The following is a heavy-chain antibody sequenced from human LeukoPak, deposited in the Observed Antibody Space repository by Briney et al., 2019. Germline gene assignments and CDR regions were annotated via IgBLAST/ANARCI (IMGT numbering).Heavy chain of an antibody. V-gene: IGHV4-39*01. CDR3: ARQLGYCSSTSCYADKVDY. J-gene: IGHJ4*02. CDR2: IYYSGRT. D-gene: IGHD2-2*01. Sequence: SETLSLTCTVSGGSISSSSYYWGWIRQPAGKGQEWIGSIYYSGRTYYNPSLKSRVTISVDTSKNQFSLKLSSVTAADTAVYYCARQLGYCSSTSCYADKVDYWGQGTLVTVSS. CDR1: GGSISSSSYY.